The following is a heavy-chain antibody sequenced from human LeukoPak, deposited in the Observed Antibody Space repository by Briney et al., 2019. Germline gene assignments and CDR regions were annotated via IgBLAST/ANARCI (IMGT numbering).Heavy chain of an antibody. D-gene: IGHD6-19*01. CDR2: MSYDGSNK. Sequence: GGSLRLSCAASGFTFSSYDMHWVRQAPGKGLEWVAVMSYDGSNKYYADSVKGRFTISRDNSKNTLYLQMNSLRAEDTAVYYCAKLAVAGTDYWGQRTLVTVSS. CDR1: GFTFSSYD. J-gene: IGHJ4*02. V-gene: IGHV3-30*18. CDR3: AKLAVAGTDY.